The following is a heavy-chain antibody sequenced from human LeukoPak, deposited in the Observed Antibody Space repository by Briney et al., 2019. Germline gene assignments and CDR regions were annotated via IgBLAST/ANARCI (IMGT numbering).Heavy chain of an antibody. J-gene: IGHJ4*02. CDR2: INPNSGGT. V-gene: IGHV1-2*02. D-gene: IGHD3-10*01. CDR1: GYTLTELS. CDR3: ARRLGLLWFGEGLFYY. Sequence: ASVKVSCKVSGYTLTELSMHWVRQAPGKGLEWMGWINPNSGGTNYAQKFQGRVTMTRDTSISTAYMELSRLRSDDTAVYYCARRLGLLWFGEGLFYYWGQGTLVTVSS.